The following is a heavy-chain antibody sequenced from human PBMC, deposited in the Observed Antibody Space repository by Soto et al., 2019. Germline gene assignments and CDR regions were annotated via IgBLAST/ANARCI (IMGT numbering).Heavy chain of an antibody. CDR2: INPSGST. D-gene: IGHD2-15*01. V-gene: IGHV4-34*01. CDR1: GGSFSGYY. CDR3: ARDGCSGGSCSSYYYYGMDV. Sequence: SETLSLTGAVYGGSFSGYYWSWIRQPPGKGLEWSGEINPSGSTNYNPSLKSRVTISVDTSKNQFSLKLSSVTAAATAVYYCARDGCSGGSCSSYYYYGMDVWRQGTTVTVSS. J-gene: IGHJ6*02.